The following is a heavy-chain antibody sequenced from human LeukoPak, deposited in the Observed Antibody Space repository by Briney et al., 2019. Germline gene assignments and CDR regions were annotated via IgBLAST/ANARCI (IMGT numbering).Heavy chain of an antibody. Sequence: GGSLRLSCAASGFTFSTYSMSWVRQAPGKGLEWVANIKQDGSEKYYVDSVKGRFTISRDNAKNSLYLQMNSLRAEDTAVYYCATVQYNGYGFDYWGQGTLVTVSS. CDR2: IKQDGSEK. CDR1: GFTFSTYS. D-gene: IGHD5-12*01. V-gene: IGHV3-7*01. J-gene: IGHJ4*02. CDR3: ATVQYNGYGFDY.